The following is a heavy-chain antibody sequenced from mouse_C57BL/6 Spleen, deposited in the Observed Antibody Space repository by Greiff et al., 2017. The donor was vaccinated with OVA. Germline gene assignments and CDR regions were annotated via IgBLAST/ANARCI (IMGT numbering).Heavy chain of an antibody. CDR1: GFTFSDYY. V-gene: IGHV5-16*01. CDR2: INYDGSST. CDR3: ARVLLVAMDY. Sequence: EVQLVESEGGLVQPGSSMKLSCTASGFTFSDYYMAWVRQVPEKGLEWVANINYDGSSTYYLDSLKSRFIISRDNAKNILYLQMSSLKSEDTATYYCARVLLVAMDYWGQGTSVTVSS. D-gene: IGHD2-12*01. J-gene: IGHJ4*01.